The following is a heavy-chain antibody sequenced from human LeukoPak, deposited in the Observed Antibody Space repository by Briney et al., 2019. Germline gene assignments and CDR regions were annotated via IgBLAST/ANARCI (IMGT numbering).Heavy chain of an antibody. CDR3: ARDAPSETTMVSSFDI. D-gene: IGHD5-18*01. CDR2: IIPIFGTA. Sequence: ASVNVSCKASVGTFSRYAISWVRQARGQGLEWMGGIIPIFGTANYAQKFQGGVTNTADESTSTAYMELSSLRSEDTAVYYCARDAPSETTMVSSFDIWGQGTMVTVSS. CDR1: VGTFSRYA. V-gene: IGHV1-69*13. J-gene: IGHJ3*02.